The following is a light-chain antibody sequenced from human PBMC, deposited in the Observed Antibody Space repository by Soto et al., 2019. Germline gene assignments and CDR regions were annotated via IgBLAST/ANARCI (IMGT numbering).Light chain of an antibody. CDR3: PQSYSTPWT. CDR2: AAS. J-gene: IGKJ1*01. Sequence: DIQMTQSPSSLSASVGDRVTITCRASQTISSYLNWYQHKPGKAPKFLIYAASSLQSGVPTRFSGSGSGTDFTLTISSLQPEDFATYFCPQSYSTPWTFGQGTKVDIK. V-gene: IGKV1-39*01. CDR1: QTISSY.